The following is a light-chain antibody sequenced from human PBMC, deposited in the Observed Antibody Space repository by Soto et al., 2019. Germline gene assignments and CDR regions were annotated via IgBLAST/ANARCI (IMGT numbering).Light chain of an antibody. Sequence: DIQMTQSPSSLSASVGDRVTITGQASQDISNYLNWDQQKPGKAPKLLIYDASNLETGVPSRFSGSGSGTDFTFTISSLQPEDIATYYCQQYDNLPLTFGPGTKVDIK. J-gene: IGKJ3*01. CDR1: QDISNY. CDR3: QQYDNLPLT. V-gene: IGKV1-33*01. CDR2: DAS.